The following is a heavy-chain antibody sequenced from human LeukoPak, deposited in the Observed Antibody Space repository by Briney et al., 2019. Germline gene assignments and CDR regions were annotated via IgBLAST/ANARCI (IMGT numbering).Heavy chain of an antibody. CDR3: ARLSGSYSRDAFDI. CDR2: IYPGDSDT. D-gene: IGHD1-26*01. J-gene: IGHJ3*02. V-gene: IGHV5-51*01. CDR1: GYSFTSYW. Sequence: GESLKISCKGSGYSFTSYWIGWVRQLPGKGLEWLGIIYPGDSDTSYSPSFQGHVTFSGDNSISTAYLQWSSLKASNTAMYYCARLSGSYSRDAFDIWGQGTMVTVSS.